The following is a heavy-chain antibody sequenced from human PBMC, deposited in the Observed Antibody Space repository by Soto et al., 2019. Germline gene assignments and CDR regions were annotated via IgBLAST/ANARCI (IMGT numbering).Heavy chain of an antibody. J-gene: IGHJ4*02. D-gene: IGHD2-21*02. CDR2: ISYDGSNK. Sequence: GSLRLSCAASGFTFSSYAMHWVRQAPGKGLEWVAVISYDGSNKYYADSVKGRFTISRDNSKNTLYLQMNSLRAEDTAVYYCARDFCGGDCYSTFWGQGTLVTVSS. V-gene: IGHV3-30-3*01. CDR1: GFTFSSYA. CDR3: ARDFCGGDCYSTF.